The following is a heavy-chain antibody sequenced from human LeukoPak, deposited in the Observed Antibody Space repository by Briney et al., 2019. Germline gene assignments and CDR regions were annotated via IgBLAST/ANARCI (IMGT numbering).Heavy chain of an antibody. CDR1: GFIFSNYG. V-gene: IGHV3-30*02. J-gene: IGHJ6*03. D-gene: IGHD2-21*02. CDR3: ARDLNFRIAGDYYYYHYYMDV. Sequence: PGGSLRLSCAASGFIFSNYGMHWVRQAPGKGLEWLTFIRYDGSDKYYADSVKGRFTISRDNSENTLYLQMNSLRAEDTAVYYCARDLNFRIAGDYYYYHYYMDVWGKGTTVTVSS. CDR2: IRYDGSDK.